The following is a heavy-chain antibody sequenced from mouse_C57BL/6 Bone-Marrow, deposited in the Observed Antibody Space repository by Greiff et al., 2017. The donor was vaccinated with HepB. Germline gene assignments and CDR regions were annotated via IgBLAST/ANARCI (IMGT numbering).Heavy chain of an antibody. V-gene: IGHV1-64*01. CDR2: IHPNSGST. Sequence: VQLQQPGAELVKPGASVKLSCKASGYTFTSYWIHWVKQRPGQGLEWIGMIHPNSGSTNYNEKFKSKATLTVDKSSSTAYMQLSSLTSEDSAVYYCEGSSYWYFDVWGTGTTVTVSS. J-gene: IGHJ1*03. CDR3: EGSSYWYFDV. D-gene: IGHD1-1*01. CDR1: GYTFTSYW.